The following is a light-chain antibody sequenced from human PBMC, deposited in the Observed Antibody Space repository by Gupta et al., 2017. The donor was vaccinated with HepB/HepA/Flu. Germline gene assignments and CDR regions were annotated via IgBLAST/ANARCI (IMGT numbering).Light chain of an antibody. CDR1: SSNIRSSP. CDR2: NND. Sequence: QPVLPQPPSASVSPGQRISISCSGSSSNIRSSPVKWYQHLPGTAPKLLICNNDQRPSGVPGRFSGSKSGTSASLASSGLRAEDEADYYCAAWDDSVNAYVFGAGTKVTVL. CDR3: AAWDDSVNAYV. J-gene: IGLJ1*01. V-gene: IGLV1-44*01.